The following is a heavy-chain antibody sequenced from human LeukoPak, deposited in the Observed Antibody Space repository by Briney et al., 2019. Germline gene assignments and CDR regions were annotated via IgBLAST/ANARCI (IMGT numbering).Heavy chain of an antibody. J-gene: IGHJ4*02. V-gene: IGHV3-23*01. Sequence: GGSLGLSCAASGFTFSSYAMSWVRQAPGKGLEWVSAISGSGGSTYYADSVKGRFTISRDNSKNTLYLQMNSLRAEDTAVYYCAKAGIVVVPAAISDYWGQGTLVTVSS. CDR2: ISGSGGST. D-gene: IGHD2-2*02. CDR3: AKAGIVVVPAAISDY. CDR1: GFTFSSYA.